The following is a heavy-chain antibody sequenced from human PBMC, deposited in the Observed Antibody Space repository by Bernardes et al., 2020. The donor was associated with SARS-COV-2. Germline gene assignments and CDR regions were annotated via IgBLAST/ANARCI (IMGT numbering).Heavy chain of an antibody. CDR1: GFTFSNAW. Sequence: GGSLRLSCAASGFTFSNAWMTWVRQAPGKGLEWVGRIKSTTDGGTTVYSALVKDRFTISRDDSKTTLYLHMSSLETEDTAVYYCATMGTGTFRGWGQGALVTVSS. D-gene: IGHD7-27*01. J-gene: IGHJ4*02. CDR3: ATMGTGTFRG. CDR2: IKSTTDGGTT. V-gene: IGHV3-15*01.